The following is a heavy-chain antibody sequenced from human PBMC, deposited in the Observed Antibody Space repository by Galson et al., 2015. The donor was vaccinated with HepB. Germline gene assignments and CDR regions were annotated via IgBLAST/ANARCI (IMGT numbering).Heavy chain of an antibody. V-gene: IGHV3-15*01. CDR3: TGRVTRDY. Sequence: LRLSCAASGFSFSNAWMNWVRQRPGKGLEWVGRIKNKIDGGTRDYAAPVKGRFTISRDDSKKTLYLEMNSLKTEDTAVYYCTGRVTRDYWGQGTLVTVSS. CDR1: GFSFSNAW. J-gene: IGHJ4*02. D-gene: IGHD4-17*01. CDR2: IKNKIDGGTR.